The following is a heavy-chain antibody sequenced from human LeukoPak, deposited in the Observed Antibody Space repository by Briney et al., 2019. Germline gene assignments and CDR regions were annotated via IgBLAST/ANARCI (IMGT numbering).Heavy chain of an antibody. V-gene: IGHV3-23*01. CDR3: AKDGPLLWFGPTDA. CDR2: VSSTGSGT. D-gene: IGHD3-10*01. Sequence: GGAPRLSCVASGFTFSTHGVSWGRPDPGERVEWVAAVSSTGSGTYYPDSLKGRFIISRDNSQNTVFLQMNSLRPEDTAFYFCAKDGPLLWFGPTDAWGQGILVTVSS. CDR1: GFTFSTHG. J-gene: IGHJ5*02.